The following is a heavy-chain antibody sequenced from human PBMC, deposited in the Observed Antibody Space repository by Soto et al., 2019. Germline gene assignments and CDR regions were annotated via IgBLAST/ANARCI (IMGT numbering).Heavy chain of an antibody. J-gene: IGHJ6*02. CDR3: AKKGMAGTGLTYYYYGMDV. CDR1: GFTFSSYG. CDR2: ISYDGSNK. Sequence: PGGSLRLSFAASGFTFSSYGMHWVRQAPGKGLEWVAVISYDGSNKYYADSVKGRFTISRDNSKNTLYLQMNSLRAEDTAVYYCAKKGMAGTGLTYYYYGMDVWGQGTTVTVSS. V-gene: IGHV3-30*18. D-gene: IGHD6-19*01.